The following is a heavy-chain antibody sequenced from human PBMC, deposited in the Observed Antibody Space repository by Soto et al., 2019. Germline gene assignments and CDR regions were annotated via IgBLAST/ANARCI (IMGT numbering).Heavy chain of an antibody. CDR3: ASRDPGTSVDY. V-gene: IGHV4-38-2*01. J-gene: IGHJ4*02. Sequence: KPSETLSLTCAVSGDSISSGYYWAWIRQSPGKGLEWIGSIYHSGTTYYNPSLKSRVTISLDKSENQFSLKVTSLTAADTAVYYCASRDPGTSVDYWGQGTLVTVSS. D-gene: IGHD1-7*01. CDR2: IYHSGTT. CDR1: GDSISSGYY.